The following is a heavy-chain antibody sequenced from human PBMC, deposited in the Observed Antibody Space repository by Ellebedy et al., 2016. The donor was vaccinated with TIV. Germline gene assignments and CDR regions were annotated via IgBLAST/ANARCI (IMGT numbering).Heavy chain of an antibody. Sequence: SETLSLTCTVSGGSINNYYWSWIRQPPGKGLEWIGYIYYSGSTHYNPSLKSRVTISVDTSNNQFSLKLSSVTAADTAVYYCARTKAVAGTFCVDYWGQGTLVTVSS. J-gene: IGHJ4*02. V-gene: IGHV4-59*01. D-gene: IGHD6-19*01. CDR2: IYYSGST. CDR3: ARTKAVAGTFCVDY. CDR1: GGSINNYY.